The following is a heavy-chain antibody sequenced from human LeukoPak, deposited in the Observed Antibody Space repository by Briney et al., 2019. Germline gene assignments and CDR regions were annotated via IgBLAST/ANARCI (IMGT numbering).Heavy chain of an antibody. Sequence: GGSLRLSCAASGFTFNIYTMNWVRQAPGKGLEWVSSISSSSSFIYYADSVRGRFTISRDNAKNSLYLQMDSLRAEDTAVYYCARDPTYTTGTPYYFDYWGQGTLVTVSS. CDR1: GFTFNIYT. CDR2: ISSSSSFI. V-gene: IGHV3-21*01. D-gene: IGHD4-17*01. CDR3: ARDPTYTTGTPYYFDY. J-gene: IGHJ4*02.